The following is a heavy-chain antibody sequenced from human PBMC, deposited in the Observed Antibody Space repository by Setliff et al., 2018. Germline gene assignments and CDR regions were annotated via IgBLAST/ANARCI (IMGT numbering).Heavy chain of an antibody. Sequence: ASVKVSCKASGYSFTSYDINWVRLAAGQGLEWMGWVSPIDDGKPGYAQKFQGRVTITWVTSISTAYMELSSLRSDDSAVYYCARINFYVSSGHYYAPDFWGQGTLVTVSS. D-gene: IGHD3-22*01. J-gene: IGHJ4*02. CDR2: VSPIDDGKP. V-gene: IGHV1-8*01. CDR1: GYSFTSYD. CDR3: ARINFYVSSGHYYAPDF.